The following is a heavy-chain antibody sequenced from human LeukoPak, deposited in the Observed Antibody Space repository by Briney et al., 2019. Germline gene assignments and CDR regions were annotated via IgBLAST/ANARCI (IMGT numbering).Heavy chain of an antibody. J-gene: IGHJ4*02. CDR2: ISYDGSNK. Sequence: PGGSLRLSCAASGFTFSSYAMHWVRQAPGKGLEWVAVISYDGSNKYYADSVKGRFTISRDNSKNTLYLQMNSLRAEDTAVYYCARERGYSSGWYVYWGQGTLVTVSS. V-gene: IGHV3-30*04. D-gene: IGHD6-19*01. CDR1: GFTFSSYA. CDR3: ARERGYSSGWYVY.